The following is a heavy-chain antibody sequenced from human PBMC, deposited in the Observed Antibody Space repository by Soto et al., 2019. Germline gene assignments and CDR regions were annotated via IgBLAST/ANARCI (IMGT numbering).Heavy chain of an antibody. CDR3: AKITAMLPLPEGWWFDP. CDR1: GYTFTRYA. CDR2: INACNGYT. V-gene: IGHV1-3*01. D-gene: IGHD3-16*01. J-gene: IGHJ5*02. Sequence: ASVKVSCKASGYTFTRYAMHWVRQAPGQRLEWMGWINACNGYTKYSQKFHGRVTITTDTSASTAYMELSSLRSADTAVYYCAKITAMLPLPEGWWFDPWGQGTLVTVSS.